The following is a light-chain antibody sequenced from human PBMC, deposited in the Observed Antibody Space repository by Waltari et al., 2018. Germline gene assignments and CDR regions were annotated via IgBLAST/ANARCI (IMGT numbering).Light chain of an antibody. CDR1: SSDVGGYNS. Sequence: QSALTQPPSPSGSPGQSVTISCTGTSSDVGGYNSVSWYQQHPGKAPKLMIYEVSKRPSGVPDRFSGSKSGNTASLTVSGLQAEDEADYYCSSYAGSNNFVVFGGGTKLTVL. CDR2: EVS. J-gene: IGLJ2*01. CDR3: SSYAGSNNFVV. V-gene: IGLV2-8*01.